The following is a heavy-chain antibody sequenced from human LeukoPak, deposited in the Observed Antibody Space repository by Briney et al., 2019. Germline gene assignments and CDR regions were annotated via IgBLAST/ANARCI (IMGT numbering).Heavy chain of an antibody. CDR3: ARHDMDVAGGGLDYFDH. J-gene: IGHJ4*02. Sequence: PSETLSLTCTVSGGSIRRYYLSWLRHPPGKGLEWGGYIYYSGRTNSNAYLKSRVTVSVDTSKNQFSVQLSSVTTADTAVYYCARHDMDVAGGGLDYFDHWGQGTLVTVSS. CDR1: GGSIRRYY. V-gene: IGHV4-59*08. CDR2: IYYSGRT. D-gene: IGHD1-26*01.